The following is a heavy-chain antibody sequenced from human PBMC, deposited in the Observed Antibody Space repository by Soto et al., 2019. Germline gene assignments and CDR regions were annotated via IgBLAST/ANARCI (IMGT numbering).Heavy chain of an antibody. CDR3: VHRFGGDYEVGAFDI. D-gene: IGHD4-17*01. Sequence: ESGPTLVNPTQTLTLTCPFSGFSLSTPGVGVGWIRQPPGKALEWLALIFWDDDKRYSSSLKSRLTITKDTTKNQVVLTMTNMDPVDTATYYCVHRFGGDYEVGAFDIWGQGTMVTVSS. V-gene: IGHV2-5*02. CDR1: GFSLSTPGVG. CDR2: IFWDDDK. J-gene: IGHJ3*02.